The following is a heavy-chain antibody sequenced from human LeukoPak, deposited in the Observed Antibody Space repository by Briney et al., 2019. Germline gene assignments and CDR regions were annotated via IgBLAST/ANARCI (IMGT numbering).Heavy chain of an antibody. CDR1: GFTFSSHA. V-gene: IGHV3-30-3*01. J-gene: IGHJ4*02. CDR3: ANPGIAVAGTGY. Sequence: GRSLRLSCAASGFTFSSHAMHWVRQAPGKGLEWVAVISYDGSNKYYADSVKGRFTISRDNSKNTLYLQMNSLRAEDTAVYYCANPGIAVAGTGYWGQGTLVTVSS. CDR2: ISYDGSNK. D-gene: IGHD6-19*01.